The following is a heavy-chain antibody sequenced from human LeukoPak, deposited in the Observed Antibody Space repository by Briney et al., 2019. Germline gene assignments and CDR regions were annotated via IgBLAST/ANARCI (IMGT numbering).Heavy chain of an antibody. Sequence: GGSLRLSCAASGFTFRSYAVTWVRQAPGKGLEWVAIITGRGGDTFYADSVKGRFIIYRDNSKNTLSLQMNSLRDDDTAVYYCAKDRGGWDVRGVRYYYGLDVWGQGTTVTVSS. V-gene: IGHV3-23*01. CDR2: ITGRGGDT. CDR3: AKDRGGWDVRGVRYYYGLDV. J-gene: IGHJ6*02. CDR1: GFTFRSYA. D-gene: IGHD3-10*01.